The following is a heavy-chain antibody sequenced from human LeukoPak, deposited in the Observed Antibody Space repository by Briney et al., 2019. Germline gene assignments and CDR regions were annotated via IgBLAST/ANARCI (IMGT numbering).Heavy chain of an antibody. Sequence: SETLSLTCPVSGGSIGLHYWSWIRQPPGKGQEWIAFISYSGRTNYNPSLKSRASISLDTSKNLCSLRLSSVTAADTAVYYCARHAIYSGGYSFWFDPWGLGTLVTVSS. J-gene: IGHJ5*02. CDR3: ARHAIYSGGYSFWFDP. V-gene: IGHV4-59*08. CDR1: GGSIGLHY. CDR2: ISYSGRT. D-gene: IGHD1-26*01.